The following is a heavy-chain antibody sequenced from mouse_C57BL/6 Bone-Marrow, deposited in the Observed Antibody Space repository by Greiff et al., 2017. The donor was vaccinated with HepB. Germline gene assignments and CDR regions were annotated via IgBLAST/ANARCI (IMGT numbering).Heavy chain of an antibody. CDR1: GFNIKDDY. D-gene: IGHD2-1*01. CDR3: TTYYGNYWFAY. V-gene: IGHV14-4*01. J-gene: IGHJ3*01. Sequence: VQLQQSGAELVRPGASVKLSCTASGFNIKDDYMHWVKQRPEQGLEWIGWIDPENGDTEYASKFQGKATITADTSSNTAYLQLSSLTSEDTAVYYSTTYYGNYWFAYWGQGTLVTVSA. CDR2: IDPENGDT.